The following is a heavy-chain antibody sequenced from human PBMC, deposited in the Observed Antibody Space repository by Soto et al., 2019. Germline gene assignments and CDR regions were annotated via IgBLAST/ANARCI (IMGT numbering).Heavy chain of an antibody. Sequence: GGSLRLSCTASGFTFRSYWRHWVRPAPGKGLVWVSRINGGGSSTSYADSVKGRFTISRDNAKNTLYLQMNSLRAEDTAVYYCARGLVVPAGDAFDIWGQGTMVTVSS. CDR1: GFTFRSYW. V-gene: IGHV3-74*01. D-gene: IGHD2-2*01. CDR3: ARGLVVPAGDAFDI. CDR2: INGGGSST. J-gene: IGHJ3*02.